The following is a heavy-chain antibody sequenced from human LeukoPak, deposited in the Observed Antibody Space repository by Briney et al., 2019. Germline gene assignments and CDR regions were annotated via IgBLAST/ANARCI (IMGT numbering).Heavy chain of an antibody. CDR3: AKVHTTGWETPFDH. D-gene: IGHD6-19*01. J-gene: IGHJ4*02. V-gene: IGHV3-21*01. CDR1: GFTFSAYS. CDR2: IDTSGTYL. Sequence: GGSLRLSCAASGFTFSAYSMNWVRQAPGKGLEWVSTIDTSGTYLYYTDSVGGRFTISRDNAWNSLYLQMNSLRAEDTAVYYCAKVHTTGWETPFDHWGQGTLVTVSS.